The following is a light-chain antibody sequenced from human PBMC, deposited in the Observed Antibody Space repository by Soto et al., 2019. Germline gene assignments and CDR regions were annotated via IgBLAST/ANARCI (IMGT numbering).Light chain of an antibody. V-gene: IGKV1-9*01. CDR3: QQLNNYPYT. Sequence: DIQLTQSPSFLSASVGDRVTITCRASQGISSYLAWYQQKPGKAPKLLIYAASTLQGGDPSRFSGSGSGTEFTLTVSRLQPEDFATYYCQQLNNYPYTFGQGTKLEIK. CDR1: QGISSY. J-gene: IGKJ2*01. CDR2: AAS.